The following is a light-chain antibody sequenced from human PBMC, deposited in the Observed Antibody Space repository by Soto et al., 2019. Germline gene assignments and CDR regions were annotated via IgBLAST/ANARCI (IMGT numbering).Light chain of an antibody. Sequence: DIQINQSPSTLSAYKGDSVTTTCRASQSITTWLAWYQQRPGQAPKLLIYDVSSLQSGVPSRFSGSGSGTDFTLTISSLQPEDFATYYCQQSYSTLWPFGQGTKVDI. J-gene: IGKJ1*01. CDR1: QSITTW. CDR3: QQSYSTLWP. CDR2: DVS. V-gene: IGKV1-39*01.